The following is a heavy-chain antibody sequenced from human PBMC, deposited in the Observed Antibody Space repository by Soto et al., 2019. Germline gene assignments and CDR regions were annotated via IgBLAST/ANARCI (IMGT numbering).Heavy chain of an antibody. J-gene: IGHJ4*02. D-gene: IGHD6-13*01. CDR3: ARLYPPLRGSSWLDY. CDR1: GGSISSCF. Sequence: PEETLSLTCTVSGGSISSCFWSWIRQAPGKGLEWIGYFSYTGSTSYNPSLKSRVTISVDTSKNHFSLKLSSVSTADTAVYYGARLYPPLRGSSWLDYWGQGTLVTVSS. V-gene: IGHV4-59*01. CDR2: FSYTGST.